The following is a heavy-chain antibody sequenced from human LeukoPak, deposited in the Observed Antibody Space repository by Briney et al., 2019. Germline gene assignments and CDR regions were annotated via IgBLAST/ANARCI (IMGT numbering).Heavy chain of an antibody. J-gene: IGHJ4*02. CDR2: INHSGIT. CDR3: ARSGDYIKEGFDY. CDR1: GYSIRSGHY. V-gene: IGHV4-38-2*01. Sequence: SETLSLTCAVSGYSIRSGHYWCWIRQSPGKGLEWIGSINHSGITEYNPSLKSRVTLSVDTSKNQFSLQLRSVTAADRALYYCARSGDYIKEGFDYWGQGTQVTVSS. D-gene: IGHD3-22*01.